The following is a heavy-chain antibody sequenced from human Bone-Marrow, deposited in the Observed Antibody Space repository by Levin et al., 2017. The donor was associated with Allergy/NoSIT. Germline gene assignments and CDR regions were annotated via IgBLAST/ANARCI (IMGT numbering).Heavy chain of an antibody. J-gene: IGHJ4*02. CDR2: ISFDGSTK. D-gene: IGHD5-18*01. CDR1: GFTFLHYG. CDR3: AKGDNTAIDFDY. Sequence: SCAASGFTFLHYGMHWVRQAPGKGLEWVAHISFDGSTKDYADSVKGRFTISRDNSKNTLSLQMNSLRADDTSVYYCAKGDNTAIDFDYWGQGTLVTVSS. V-gene: IGHV3-30*18.